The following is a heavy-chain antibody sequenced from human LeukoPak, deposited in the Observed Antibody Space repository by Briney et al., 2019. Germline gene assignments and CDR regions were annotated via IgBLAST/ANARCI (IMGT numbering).Heavy chain of an antibody. CDR2: IKSKTDGGTT. Sequence: TGGSLRLSCAASGFTFSNAWMSWVRQAPGKGLEWVGRIKSKTDGGTTDYAAPVKGRFTISRDNSKNTLYLQMNSLRAEDTAVYYCAKGEDHSSSSGANFAGYFDLWGRGTLVTVSS. CDR1: GFTFSNAW. J-gene: IGHJ2*01. CDR3: AKGEDHSSSSGANFAGYFDL. D-gene: IGHD6-6*01. V-gene: IGHV3-15*01.